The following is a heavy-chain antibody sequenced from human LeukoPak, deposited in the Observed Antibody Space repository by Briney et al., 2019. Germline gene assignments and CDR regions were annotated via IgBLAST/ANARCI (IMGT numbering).Heavy chain of an antibody. CDR2: ISRDGSTP. D-gene: IGHD3-16*01. J-gene: IGHJ4*02. V-gene: IGHV3-43*01. CDR1: GFIFDDSL. CDR3: ARDIRGNYFDS. Sequence: GGSLRLSCVASGFIFDDSLMHWVRQAPGKGLEWISLISRDGSTPYYADSVKGRFTISRDNSKNSLFLQMNSLTPEDTAVYYCARDIRGNYFDSWGQGTLVTDSS.